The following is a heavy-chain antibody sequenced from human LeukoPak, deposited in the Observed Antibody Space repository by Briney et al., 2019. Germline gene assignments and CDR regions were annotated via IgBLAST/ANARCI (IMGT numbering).Heavy chain of an antibody. J-gene: IGHJ4*02. CDR3: ARPRTLWFGELSLTY. Sequence: GASVKVSCKASGYTFTSYAMHWVRQAPGQRLEWMGWINAGNGNTKYSQKFQGRVTINRDTSASTAYMELSSLRSEDTAVYYCARPRTLWFGELSLTYWGQGTLVTVSS. V-gene: IGHV1-3*01. CDR1: GYTFTSYA. CDR2: INAGNGNT. D-gene: IGHD3-10*01.